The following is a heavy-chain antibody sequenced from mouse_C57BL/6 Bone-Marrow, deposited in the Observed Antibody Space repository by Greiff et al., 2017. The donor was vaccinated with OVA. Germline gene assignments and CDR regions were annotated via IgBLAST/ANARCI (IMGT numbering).Heavy chain of an antibody. CDR3: ARGGDYDWYFDV. D-gene: IGHD2-4*01. J-gene: IGHJ1*03. CDR2: IYPRSGNT. CDR1: GYTFTSYG. V-gene: IGHV1-81*01. Sequence: LQESGAELARPGASVKLSCKASGYTFTSYGISWVKQRTGQGLEWIGEIYPRSGNTYYNEKFKGKATLTADKSSSTAYMELRSLTSEDSAVYFCARGGDYDWYFDVWGTGTTVTVSS.